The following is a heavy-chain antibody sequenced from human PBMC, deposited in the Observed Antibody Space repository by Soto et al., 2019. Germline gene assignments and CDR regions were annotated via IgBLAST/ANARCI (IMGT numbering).Heavy chain of an antibody. V-gene: IGHV3-23*01. CDR2: IGGSDDKT. CDR1: GFTFSNYA. J-gene: IGHJ6*02. Sequence: VQLLESGGGLVQPGGSLRVSCAASGFTFSNYAMSWVRQAQGKGLEWVSTIGGSDDKTYYAASVMGRFTIPRDNSRTTLYLQMYSLRAEDAAVYYCVKDWTGKNCPCMDVWGQGTTVTVSS. CDR3: VKDWTGKNCPCMDV. D-gene: IGHD2-8*02.